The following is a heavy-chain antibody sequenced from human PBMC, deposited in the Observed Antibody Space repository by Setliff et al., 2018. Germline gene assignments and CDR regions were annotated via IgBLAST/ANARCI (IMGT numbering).Heavy chain of an antibody. CDR2: IHSDESRT. CDR1: GFSLSSYW. D-gene: IGHD1-1*01. CDR3: ARDREGDGNYYMDV. V-gene: IGHV3-74*01. Sequence: GGSLRPPCAALGFSLSSYWMHWVRQGPGKGLVWVSRIHSDESRTNYAGSVKGRFTISRDNAKNTLYLQMNSLRAEDTAVYYCARDREGDGNYYMDVWGKGTTVTVSS. J-gene: IGHJ6*03.